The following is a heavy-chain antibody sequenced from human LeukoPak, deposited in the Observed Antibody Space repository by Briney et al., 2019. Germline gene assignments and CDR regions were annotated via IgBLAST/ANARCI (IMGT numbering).Heavy chain of an antibody. Sequence: SETLSLTCTVSGGSISSSSYYWGWIRQPPGKGLEWIGSIYYSGSTYYNPSLKGRVTISVDTSRNQFSLKLSSVTAADTAVYYCARDRVYDFPSYMDVWGKGTTVTVSS. D-gene: IGHD3-3*01. V-gene: IGHV4-39*07. CDR3: ARDRVYDFPSYMDV. CDR1: GGSISSSSYY. J-gene: IGHJ6*03. CDR2: IYYSGST.